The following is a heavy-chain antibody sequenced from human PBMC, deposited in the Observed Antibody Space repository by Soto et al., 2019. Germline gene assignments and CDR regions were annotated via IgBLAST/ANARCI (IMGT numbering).Heavy chain of an antibody. D-gene: IGHD1-26*01. CDR3: ARPRFIVGAHSPVYLDF. V-gene: IGHV3-7*01. CDR2: IKQDGSEK. J-gene: IGHJ4*02. CDR1: GFSFSPYW. Sequence: GGSLRLSCAGSGFSFSPYWMSWVRQAPGKGLEWVANIKQDGSEKYYVDSVRGRFTISRDNAKNSLYLQMNSLRAEDTAVYYCARPRFIVGAHSPVYLDFWGQGTLVTVSS.